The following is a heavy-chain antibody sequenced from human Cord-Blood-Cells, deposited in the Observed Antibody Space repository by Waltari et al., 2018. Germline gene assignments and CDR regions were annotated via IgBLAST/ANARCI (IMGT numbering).Heavy chain of an antibody. CDR2: IYYSGST. J-gene: IGHJ4*02. CDR3: ARQDMGGSGSYYNGGFNY. V-gene: IGHV4-39*01. D-gene: IGHD3-10*01. Sequence: QLQLQESGPGLVKPSETLSLTCTVSGGSISSSSYYWGWIRQPPGKGLEWIGSIYYSGSTYYNPSLKSRVTISVDTSKNQFSLKLSSVTATDTAVYYCARQDMGGSGSYYNGGFNYWGQGTLVTVSS. CDR1: GGSISSSSYY.